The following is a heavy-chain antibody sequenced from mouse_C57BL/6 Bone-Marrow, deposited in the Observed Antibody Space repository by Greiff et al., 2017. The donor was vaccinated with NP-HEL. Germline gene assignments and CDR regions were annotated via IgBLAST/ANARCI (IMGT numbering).Heavy chain of an antibody. Sequence: EVKLVESGGGLVQSGRSLRLSCATSGFTFSDFYMEWVRQAPGKGLEWIAASRNKANDYTTEYSASVKGRFIVSRDTAQSILYLQMKALTAEDTAIYYCARDGGAWFAYWGQGTLVTVSA. CDR1: GFTFSDFY. CDR2: SRNKANDYTT. CDR3: ARDGGAWFAY. V-gene: IGHV7-1*01. J-gene: IGHJ3*01.